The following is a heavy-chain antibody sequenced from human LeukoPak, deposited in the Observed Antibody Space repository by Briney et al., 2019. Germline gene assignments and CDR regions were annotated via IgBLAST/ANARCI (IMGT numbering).Heavy chain of an antibody. J-gene: IGHJ4*02. CDR1: GYTFTGYY. CDR3: ARGVTMIVVVMLD. D-gene: IGHD3-22*01. V-gene: IGHV1-2*02. Sequence: ASVKVSCKASGYTFTGYYMHWVRQAPGQGLEWMGWINPNSGGTNYAQKFQGRVTMTRDTSISTAYMELSRLRSDDTAAYYCARGVTMIVVVMLDWGQGTLVTVSS. CDR2: INPNSGGT.